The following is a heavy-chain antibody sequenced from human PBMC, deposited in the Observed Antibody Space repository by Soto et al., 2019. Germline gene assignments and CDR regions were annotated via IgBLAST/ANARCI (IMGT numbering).Heavy chain of an antibody. V-gene: IGHV3-21*01. CDR3: AREGYYYYGMDV. CDR1: GFTFSSYS. CDR2: ISSSSSYI. Sequence: EVQLVESGGGLVKPGGSLRLSCAASGFTFSSYSTNWVRQAPGKGLGWVSSISSSSSYIYYADSVKGRFTISRDNAKNSLYLQMNSLRAEDTAVYYCAREGYYYYGMDVWGQGTTVTVSS. J-gene: IGHJ6*02.